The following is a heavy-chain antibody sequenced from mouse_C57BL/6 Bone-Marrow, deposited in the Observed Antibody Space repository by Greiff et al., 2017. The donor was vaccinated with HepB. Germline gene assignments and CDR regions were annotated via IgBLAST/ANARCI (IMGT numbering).Heavy chain of an antibody. Sequence: QVQLQQPGAELVRPGTSVKLSCKASGYTFTSYWMHWVKQRPGQGLEWIGVIDPSDSYTNYNQKFKGKATLTVDTSSSTAYMQLSSLTSEDSAVYYCARRQLRLLAWFAYWGQGTLVTVSA. CDR3: ARRQLRLLAWFAY. CDR1: GYTFTSYW. J-gene: IGHJ3*01. D-gene: IGHD3-2*02. V-gene: IGHV1-59*01. CDR2: IDPSDSYT.